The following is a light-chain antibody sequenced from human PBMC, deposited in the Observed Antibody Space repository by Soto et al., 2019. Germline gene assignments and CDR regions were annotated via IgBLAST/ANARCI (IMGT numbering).Light chain of an antibody. CDR3: QQYGSSPLYT. J-gene: IGKJ2*01. Sequence: IGLTQSPGSLSLSPGERATLSCRASQSVSSSYLAWYQQKPGQAPRLLIYGASSRATGIPDRFSGSGSGTDFTLTISRLEPEDFAVYYCQQYGSSPLYTFGQGT. CDR2: GAS. V-gene: IGKV3-20*01. CDR1: QSVSSSY.